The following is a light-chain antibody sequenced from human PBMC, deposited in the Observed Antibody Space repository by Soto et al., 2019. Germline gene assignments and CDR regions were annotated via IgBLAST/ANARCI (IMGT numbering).Light chain of an antibody. CDR3: QQYKT. CDR1: QSVSSSY. J-gene: IGKJ1*01. Sequence: EIGCTLSPCTLSLSPGERATLSCRASQSVSSSYLAWYQQKPGQAPRLLIYGASSRATGIPDRFSGSGSGTDFTLTISRLEPEDSAVYYCQQYKTFGHVTKADNK. V-gene: IGKV3-20*01. CDR2: GAS.